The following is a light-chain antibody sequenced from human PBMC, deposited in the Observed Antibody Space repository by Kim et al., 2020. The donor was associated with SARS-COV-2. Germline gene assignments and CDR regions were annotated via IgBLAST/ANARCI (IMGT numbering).Light chain of an antibody. CDR1: QDISNF. Sequence: DIQMTQSPSAMSASVGDRVTITCRASQDISNFLAWFQQKPGQVPKRLIYAASTLQSGVPSRFSGSGSGTEFTLTISSLQPEDFATYYCLQHKSYPRTFGQGTKLEIK. V-gene: IGKV1-17*03. J-gene: IGKJ2*02. CDR3: LQHKSYPRT. CDR2: AAS.